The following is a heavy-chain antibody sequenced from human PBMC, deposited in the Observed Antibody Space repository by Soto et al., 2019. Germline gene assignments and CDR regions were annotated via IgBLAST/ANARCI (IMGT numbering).Heavy chain of an antibody. CDR3: ARDRRVVPSDYYFDY. V-gene: IGHV4-31*03. Sequence: SETLSLTCTVSGGSISSGGYYWSWIRQHPGKGLEWIGYIYYSGSTYYNPSLKSRVTISVDTSKNQFSLKLSSVTAADTAVYYCARDRRVVPSDYYFDYWGQGTLVTVSS. J-gene: IGHJ4*02. CDR1: GGSISSGGYY. D-gene: IGHD3-3*01. CDR2: IYYSGST.